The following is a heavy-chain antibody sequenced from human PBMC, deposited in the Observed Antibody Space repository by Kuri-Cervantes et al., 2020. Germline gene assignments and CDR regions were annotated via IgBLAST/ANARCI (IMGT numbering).Heavy chain of an antibody. J-gene: IGHJ4*02. CDR3: ARAAAGSFDY. CDR1: GFCFSTNG. V-gene: IGHV3-30*03. CDR2: ISYDGSNK. Sequence: GSLRLSCAASGFCFSTNGMHWVRQAPGKGLEWVAVISYDGSNKYYADSVKGRFTISRDNSKNTLYLQMNSLRAEDTAVYYCARAAAGSFDYWGQGTLVTVSS. D-gene: IGHD6-13*01.